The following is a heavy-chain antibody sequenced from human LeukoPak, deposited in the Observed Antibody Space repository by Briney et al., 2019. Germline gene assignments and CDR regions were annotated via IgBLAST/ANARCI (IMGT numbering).Heavy chain of an antibody. Sequence: GASVKVSCKASGGTFSSYAISWVRQAPGQGLEWMGTINPSGGYTSYAQKLQGRVTMTRDTSTSTVYMEMSSLRSEDTALYYCAREGGSSSWYDYWGQGTLVTVSS. J-gene: IGHJ4*02. V-gene: IGHV1-46*04. CDR2: INPSGGYT. D-gene: IGHD6-13*01. CDR1: GGTFSSYA. CDR3: AREGGSSSWYDY.